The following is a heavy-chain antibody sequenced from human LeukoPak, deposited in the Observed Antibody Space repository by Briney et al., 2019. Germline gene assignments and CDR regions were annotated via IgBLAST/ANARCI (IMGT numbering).Heavy chain of an antibody. CDR3: AKIIAARGGT. J-gene: IGHJ4*02. CDR2: ISYDGSNK. D-gene: IGHD4-23*01. V-gene: IGHV3-30*18. Sequence: GGSLRLSCAASGFTFSSYGMHWVRQAPGKGLEWVAVISYDGSNKYYADSVKGRFTISRDNSKNTLYLQMNSLRAEDTAVYYCAKIIAARGGTWGQGTLVTVSS. CDR1: GFTFSSYG.